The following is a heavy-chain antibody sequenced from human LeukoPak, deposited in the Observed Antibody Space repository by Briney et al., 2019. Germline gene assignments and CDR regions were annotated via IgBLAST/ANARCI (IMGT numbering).Heavy chain of an antibody. CDR3: ARGLGATPDY. CDR1: GFTFSSYS. V-gene: IGHV3-48*04. J-gene: IGHJ4*02. CDR2: ISSSSSTI. D-gene: IGHD1-26*01. Sequence: PGGSLRLSCAASGFTFSSYSMNWVRQAPGKGLEWVSYISSSSSTIYYADSVKGRFTISRDNAKNSLYLQMNSLRAEDTAVYYCARGLGATPDYWGQGTLVTVSS.